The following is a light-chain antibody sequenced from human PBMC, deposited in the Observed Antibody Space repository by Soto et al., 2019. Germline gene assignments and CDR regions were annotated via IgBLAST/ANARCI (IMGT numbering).Light chain of an antibody. CDR3: QQYTDWPRT. CDR1: QSVFYRSYNKNY. J-gene: IGKJ1*01. Sequence: DIVMTQSPDSLAVSLGERATINCKSSQSVFYRSYNKNYLAWYQKKPGQPPKVLIYWASTRESGVPDRFSGSGSETDFTLTINNMQADDVAIYYCQQYTDWPRTFGPGTKVDIK. CDR2: WAS. V-gene: IGKV4-1*01.